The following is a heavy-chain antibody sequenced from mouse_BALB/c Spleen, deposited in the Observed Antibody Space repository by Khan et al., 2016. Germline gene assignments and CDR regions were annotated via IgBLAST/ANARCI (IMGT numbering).Heavy chain of an antibody. CDR2: IWGDGST. J-gene: IGHJ3*01. V-gene: IGHV2-6-7*01. CDR3: ARVLYEETGVLEY. Sequence: QVQLKESGPGLVAPSQSLSITCTVSGFSLTGYGVNWVRQPPGKGLEWLGIIWGDGSTDYNSDLKSRLSISNDNSKSQVFLKLNRLQTDDTASYYCARVLYEETGVLEYWGQGTLVTVSA. D-gene: IGHD2-12*01. CDR1: GFSLTGYG.